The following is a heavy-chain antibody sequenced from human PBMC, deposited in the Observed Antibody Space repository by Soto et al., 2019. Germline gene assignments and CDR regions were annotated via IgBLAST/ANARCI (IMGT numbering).Heavy chain of an antibody. CDR2: IYYSGST. J-gene: IGHJ4*02. V-gene: IGHV4-31*03. CDR3: ARGSVVAATLFDY. Sequence: QVQLQESGPGLVKPSQTLSLTCTVSGGSISRGGYYWSWIRQHPGKGLEWIGYIYYSGSTYYNPSLKSRVTISVDTSKNQCSLKLSSVTAADTAVYYCARGSVVAATLFDYWGQGTLVTVSS. CDR1: GGSISRGGYY. D-gene: IGHD2-15*01.